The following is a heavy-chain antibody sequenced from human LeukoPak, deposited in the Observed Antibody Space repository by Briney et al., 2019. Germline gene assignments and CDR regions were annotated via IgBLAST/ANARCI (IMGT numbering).Heavy chain of an antibody. D-gene: IGHD6-13*01. V-gene: IGHV3-23*01. Sequence: GGSLRLSCVVSGFTLPYGMSWVRQAPGKGLEWVSYVSATGYTTSYADSVKGRFTISRDNAKNTLYLQMNSLRAEDTAVYYCAKDRSSSWAIDAFDIWGQGTMVTVSS. CDR3: AKDRSSSWAIDAFDI. CDR1: GFTLPYG. J-gene: IGHJ3*02. CDR2: VSATGYTT.